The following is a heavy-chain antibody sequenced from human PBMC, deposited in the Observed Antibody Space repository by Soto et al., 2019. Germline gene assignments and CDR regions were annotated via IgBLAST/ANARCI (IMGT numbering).Heavy chain of an antibody. CDR2: INTDGSEK. J-gene: IGHJ3*02. CDR3: ARDRNVYSCGSETYYDVFDI. CDR1: GLTFSNYW. Sequence: GGSLRLSCAVSGLTFSNYWMTWVRQAPGKGLEWVANINTDGSEKNYVDSGRCRFTISRDNAKNSLYLQLSSLRAAATAVYSGARDRNVYSCGSETYYDVFDIWGRGTMVTVSS. D-gene: IGHD3-10*01. V-gene: IGHV3-7*05.